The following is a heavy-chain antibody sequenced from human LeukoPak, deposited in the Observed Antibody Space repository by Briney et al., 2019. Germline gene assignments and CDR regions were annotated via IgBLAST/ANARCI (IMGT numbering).Heavy chain of an antibody. J-gene: IGHJ6*02. D-gene: IGHD2-8*01. CDR1: GGSFSGYY. Sequence: SETLSLTCAVYGGSFSGYYWSWIRQPPGKGLEWIGEINHSGSTNYNPSLKSRVTKSVDTSKNQFSLKLSSVTAADTAVYYCARYGYYYYYGMDVWGQGTTVTVSS. V-gene: IGHV4-34*01. CDR3: ARYGYYYYYGMDV. CDR2: INHSGST.